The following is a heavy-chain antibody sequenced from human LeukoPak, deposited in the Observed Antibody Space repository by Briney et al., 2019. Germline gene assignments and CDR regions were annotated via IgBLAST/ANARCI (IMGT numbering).Heavy chain of an antibody. D-gene: IGHD6-6*01. J-gene: IGHJ6*03. CDR3: ARSCIAARPYYYYMGV. V-gene: IGHV3-21*01. CDR1: GFTFSSYS. Sequence: PGGSLRLSCAASGFTFSSYSMSWVRQAPGKGLEWVSSISSSSSYIYYADSVKGRFTISRDNAKNSLYLQMNSLRAEDTAVYYCARSCIAARPYYYYMGVWGKGTTVTVSS. CDR2: ISSSSSYI.